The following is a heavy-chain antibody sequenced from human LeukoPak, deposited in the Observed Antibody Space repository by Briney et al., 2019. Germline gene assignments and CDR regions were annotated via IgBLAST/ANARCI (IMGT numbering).Heavy chain of an antibody. CDR3: ARGSGSSWYFYFDY. CDR2: IKQDGSEK. J-gene: IGHJ4*02. Sequence: GGSLRLSCVASGFTFSSRDWMTWVRQAPGKGLEWVANIKQDGSEKNYADSVKGRFTISRDNAKNSVYLQMNSLRAEDTALYYCARGSGSSWYFYFDYWGQGTLVTVSS. V-gene: IGHV3-7*03. CDR1: GFTFSSRDW. D-gene: IGHD6-13*01.